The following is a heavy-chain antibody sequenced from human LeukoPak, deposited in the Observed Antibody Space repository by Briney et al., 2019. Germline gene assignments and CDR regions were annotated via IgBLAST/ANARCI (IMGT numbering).Heavy chain of an antibody. CDR2: ISSRSDSI. D-gene: IGHD5-12*01. Sequence: GGSLRLSCASSGFTYSSYGMNWVRQAPRKRLEGDSYISSRSDSIYYADSVKGRFTIYRDNVENSMYLQMNSLGDEDTAVYYCARAMRSGYDYWGQGTLVTVSS. V-gene: IGHV3-48*02. J-gene: IGHJ4*02. CDR3: ARAMRSGYDY. CDR1: GFTYSSYG.